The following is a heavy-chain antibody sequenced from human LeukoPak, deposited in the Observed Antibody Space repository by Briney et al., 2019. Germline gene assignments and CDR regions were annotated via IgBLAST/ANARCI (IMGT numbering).Heavy chain of an antibody. D-gene: IGHD1-26*01. V-gene: IGHV4-39*01. Sequence: PSETLSLTCSVSGGSISSSSYYWGWIRQPPGKGLEWIGSIFSSGSTYYNPSLKSRVTILVDTSKNQFSLKLNSVTAADTAVYYCARRFPIARAFDPWGQGTLVTVSS. J-gene: IGHJ5*02. CDR3: ARRFPIARAFDP. CDR1: GGSISSSSYY. CDR2: IFSSGST.